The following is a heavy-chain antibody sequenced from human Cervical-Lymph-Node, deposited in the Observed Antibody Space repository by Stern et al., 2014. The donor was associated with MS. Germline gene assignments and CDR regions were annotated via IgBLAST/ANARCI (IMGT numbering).Heavy chain of an antibody. J-gene: IGHJ5*02. V-gene: IGHV1-69*01. CDR2: IFPVFGTP. D-gene: IGHD6-13*01. CDR3: ALSSETSDRWYSLGYDL. CDR1: GGTFIKFP. Sequence: QMQLVQSGAEVTKPGSSVKGSCKASGGTFIKFPSSLVRQAPGQGLEWMGGIFPVFGTPTYAQELRGRVTITADVSSSTVYMELSSLRSDDTAVYYCALSSETSDRWYSLGYDLWGQGTLVTVSS.